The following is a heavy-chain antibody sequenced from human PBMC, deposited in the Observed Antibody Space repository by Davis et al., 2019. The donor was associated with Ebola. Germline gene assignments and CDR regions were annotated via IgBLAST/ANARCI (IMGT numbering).Heavy chain of an antibody. J-gene: IGHJ4*02. CDR3: AKVKYYGSGTLSDRGYFDY. Sequence: GESLKISCAASGFTFYRYEMNWVRQAPGKGLEWISYISDSGSTTYYTDSVKGRFTVSRDNSKNTLYLQMNSLRAEDTAVYYCAKVKYYGSGTLSDRGYFDYWGQGTLVTVSS. D-gene: IGHD3-10*01. V-gene: IGHV3-48*03. CDR2: ISDSGSTT. CDR1: GFTFYRYE.